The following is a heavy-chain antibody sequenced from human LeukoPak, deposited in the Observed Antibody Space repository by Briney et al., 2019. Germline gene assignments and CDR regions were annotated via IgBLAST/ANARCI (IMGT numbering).Heavy chain of an antibody. D-gene: IGHD5-24*01. CDR3: AKDQMALRAFDI. CDR1: GFTFSSYS. V-gene: IGHV3-23*01. Sequence: PGGSLRLSCAASGFTFSSYSMNWVRQAPGKGLEWVSAISGSGGSTYYADSVKGRFTISRDNSKNTLYLQMNSLRAEDTAVYYCAKDQMALRAFDIWGQGTMVTVSS. CDR2: ISGSGGST. J-gene: IGHJ3*02.